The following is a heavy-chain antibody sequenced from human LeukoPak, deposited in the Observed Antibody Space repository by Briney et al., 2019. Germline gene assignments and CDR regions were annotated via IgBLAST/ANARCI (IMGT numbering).Heavy chain of an antibody. CDR2: ISYDGSSK. Sequence: PGGSLRLSCAASGFTFSSYSMNWVRQAPGKGLEWVAVISYDGSSKYYADSVKGRFTISRDNSKNTLYLQMNSLRAEDTAVYYCARRHVGYSSSWWDYWGQGTLVTVSS. J-gene: IGHJ4*02. CDR1: GFTFSSYS. D-gene: IGHD6-13*01. V-gene: IGHV3-30*03. CDR3: ARRHVGYSSSWWDY.